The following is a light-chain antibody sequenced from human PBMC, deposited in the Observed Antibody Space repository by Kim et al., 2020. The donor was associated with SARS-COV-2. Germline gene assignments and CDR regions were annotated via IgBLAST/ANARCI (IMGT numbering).Light chain of an antibody. V-gene: IGKV3-11*01. J-gene: IGKJ5*01. CDR2: DVS. CDR3: QRSSWPIT. Sequence: EIVLTQSPATLSLSPKETATLSCRASQSVNNYLAWYQHKPGQAPRLLIYDVSNRATGIPARFSGSGSGTDFTLTISSLEPEDFALYYCQRSSWPITFGQGTRLEI. CDR1: QSVNNY.